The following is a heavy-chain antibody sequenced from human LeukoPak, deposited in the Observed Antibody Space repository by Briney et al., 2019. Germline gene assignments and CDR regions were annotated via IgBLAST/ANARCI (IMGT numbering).Heavy chain of an antibody. CDR1: GYTFTSYG. J-gene: IGHJ4*02. CDR3: VGDNYYDSSGYLQFDY. CDR2: ISAYNGNT. D-gene: IGHD3-22*01. V-gene: IGHV1-18*01. Sequence: ASVKVSCKASGYTFTSYGISWVRQAPGQGPEWMGWISAYNGNTNYAQKLQGRVTMTTDTSTSTAYMELRSLRSDDTAVYYCVGDNYYDSSGYLQFDYWGQGTLVTVSS.